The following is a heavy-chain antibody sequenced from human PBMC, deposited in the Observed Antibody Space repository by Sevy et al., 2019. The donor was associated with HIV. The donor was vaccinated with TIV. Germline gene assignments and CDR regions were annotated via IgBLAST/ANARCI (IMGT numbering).Heavy chain of an antibody. V-gene: IGHV3-15*01. D-gene: IGHD2-2*01. CDR3: TTDLEYQLERYYFNF. CDR1: EFIFTNAW. J-gene: IGHJ4*02. Sequence: GESLKISCAASEFIFTNAWMSWVRQAPGKGLEWVGRIKSKTNGGTTDYAAPVEGRFTISRDDSKKTLDLQMNSLKTEDTAVYYCTTDLEYQLERYYFNFWGQGTLVTVSS. CDR2: IKSKTNGGTT.